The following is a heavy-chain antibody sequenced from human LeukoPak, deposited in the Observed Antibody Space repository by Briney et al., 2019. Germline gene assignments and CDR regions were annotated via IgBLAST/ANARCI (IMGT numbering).Heavy chain of an antibody. D-gene: IGHD6-25*01. Sequence: PSETLSLTCTVSGGSISSSDYYWSWIRQPPGKGLEWIGYIYYSGSTSYNPSLKSRITISVDTSKNQFSLKLSSVTAADTAVYYCAREQISIPAADYWGQGTLVTVSS. CDR2: IYYSGST. J-gene: IGHJ4*02. CDR3: AREQISIPAADY. CDR1: GGSISSSDYY. V-gene: IGHV4-30-4*01.